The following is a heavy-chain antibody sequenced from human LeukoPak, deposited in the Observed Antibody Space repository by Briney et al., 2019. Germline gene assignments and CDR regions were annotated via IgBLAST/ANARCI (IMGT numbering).Heavy chain of an antibody. D-gene: IGHD4-23*01. CDR3: ARGGWATVVTGNDY. CDR2: ISSSSSYI. Sequence: GGSLRLSCAASGFTFSSYSMNWVRQAPGKGLEWVSSISSSSSYIYYADSVKGRFTISRDNAKNSLYLQMNSLRAEDTAVYYCARGGWATVVTGNDYWGQGTLVTVSS. CDR1: GFTFSSYS. V-gene: IGHV3-21*01. J-gene: IGHJ4*02.